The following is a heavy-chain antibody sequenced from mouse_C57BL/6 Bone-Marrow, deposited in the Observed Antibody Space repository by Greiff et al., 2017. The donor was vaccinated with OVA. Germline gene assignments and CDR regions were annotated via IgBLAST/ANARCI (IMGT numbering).Heavy chain of an antibody. D-gene: IGHD1-1*01. CDR3: ARNSGSSYFDY. J-gene: IGHJ2*01. CDR2: IYPGSGNT. Sequence: QVQLQQSGAELVRPGASVKLSCTASGYTFTDYYINWVKQRPGQGLEWIARIYPGSGNTYYNEKFKGKATLTAEKSSSTAYMQLSSLTSEDSAVYFCARNSGSSYFDYWGQGTTLTVSS. CDR1: GYTFTDYY. V-gene: IGHV1-76*01.